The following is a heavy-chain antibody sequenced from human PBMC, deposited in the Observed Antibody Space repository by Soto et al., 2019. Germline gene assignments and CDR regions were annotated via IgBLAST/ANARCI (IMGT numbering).Heavy chain of an antibody. CDR1: GGSISSGGYY. Sequence: QVQLQESGPGLVKPSQTLSLTCTVSGGSISSGGYYWSWIRQHPGKGLEWIGYLYYSGSTYYNPSRNSRVTISVDTSKNQFSLKLSSVTAADTAVYYCARDTYYGMDVWGQGTTVTVSS. V-gene: IGHV4-31*03. J-gene: IGHJ6*02. CDR3: ARDTYYGMDV. CDR2: LYYSGST.